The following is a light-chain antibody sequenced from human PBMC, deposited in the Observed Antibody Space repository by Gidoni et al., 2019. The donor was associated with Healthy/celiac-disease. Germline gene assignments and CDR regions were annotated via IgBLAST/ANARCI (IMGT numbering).Light chain of an antibody. CDR1: QSVSSY. Sequence: EIVLTQSPATLSLSPGERATLSCRASQSVSSYLAWYQQKPGQAPTLLIYDASNRATGIPARFSGSGSGTDFNLTISSLEPEDFAVYYGQQRSNWPLTFGGGTKVEIK. CDR2: DAS. CDR3: QQRSNWPLT. J-gene: IGKJ4*01. V-gene: IGKV3-11*01.